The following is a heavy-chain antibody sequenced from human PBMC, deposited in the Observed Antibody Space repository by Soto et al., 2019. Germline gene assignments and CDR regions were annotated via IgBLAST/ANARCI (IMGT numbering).Heavy chain of an antibody. CDR3: ARGGVHYGSGGNWFDP. J-gene: IGHJ5*02. CDR2: ISAYNGNT. CDR1: GYTFTSYG. Sequence: QAQLVQSGAEVKKPGASVKVSCKASGYTFTSYGISWLRQSPGKELEWMGWISAYNGNTNYAHKLQGRVTITTDTSPSTAVMELRTLRSDGTAVYYCARGGVHYGSGGNWFDPWGQGTLVIVSS. V-gene: IGHV1-18*01. D-gene: IGHD3-10*01.